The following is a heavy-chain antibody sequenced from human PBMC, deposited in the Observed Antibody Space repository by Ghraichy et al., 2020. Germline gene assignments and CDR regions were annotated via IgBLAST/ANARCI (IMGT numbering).Heavy chain of an antibody. J-gene: IGHJ3*02. CDR3: ARERGWEVVDAFDI. CDR1: GDSISSGGYY. V-gene: IGHV4-31*03. D-gene: IGHD1-26*01. CDR2: IYYRGST. Sequence: SETLSLTCIVSGDSISSGGYYWSWIRQHPAKGLEWIGHIYYRGSTYCNPSLKSRVTISVDTSKNQFSLKLSSVTAADTAVYYCARERGWEVVDAFDIWGQGTMVTVSS.